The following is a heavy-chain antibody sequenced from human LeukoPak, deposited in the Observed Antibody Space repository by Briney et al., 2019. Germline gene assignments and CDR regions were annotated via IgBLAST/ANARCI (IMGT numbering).Heavy chain of an antibody. J-gene: IGHJ4*02. CDR2: ISGGGGGT. CDR3: ARDPDTRDYFDY. CDR1: GFTFSTYA. Sequence: GGSLRPSCAASGFTFSTYAMSWVRQAPGKGLEWVSAISGGGGGTYYADSVKGRFTISRDNSKNTLYLQMNSLRADDTAVYYCARDPDTRDYFDYWGQGTLVTVSS. D-gene: IGHD2-2*01. V-gene: IGHV3-23*01.